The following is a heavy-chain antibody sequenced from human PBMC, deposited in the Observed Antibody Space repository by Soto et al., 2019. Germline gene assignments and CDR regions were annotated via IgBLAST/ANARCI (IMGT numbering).Heavy chain of an antibody. D-gene: IGHD7-27*01. J-gene: IGHJ6*02. CDR3: AKDRAVNWGGYGMDV. V-gene: IGHV3-9*01. CDR1: GFTFNDYA. Sequence: EVQLVESGGGLVHPGRSLRLSCATSGFTFNDYAMHWVRQAPGKGLEWVSGITWNSGIEGYADSVKGRFTISRDNAKNSLYLQMSILRPEDTALYFCAKDRAVNWGGYGMDVWGQGTTVTVSS. CDR2: ITWNSGIE.